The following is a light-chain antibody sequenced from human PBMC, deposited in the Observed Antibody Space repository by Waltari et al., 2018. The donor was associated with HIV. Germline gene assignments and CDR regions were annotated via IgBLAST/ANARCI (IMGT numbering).Light chain of an antibody. CDR2: GAS. CDR3: QQSYSAPFT. CDR1: QSINSD. Sequence: DIQMTQSPSSLSASVSDRATITCRASQSINSDLNWYQQKPGKAPSLLIYGASSLQSGVPTRFSGSGSGTEFSLTISSLQPEDFATYYCQQSYSAPFTFGQGTKLHVK. V-gene: IGKV1-39*01. J-gene: IGKJ2*01.